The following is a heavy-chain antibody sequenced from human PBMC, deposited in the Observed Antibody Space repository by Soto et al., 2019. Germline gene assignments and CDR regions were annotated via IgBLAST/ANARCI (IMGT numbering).Heavy chain of an antibody. J-gene: IGHJ4*02. CDR2: INPADSDT. CDR1: GYIFTNYW. CDR3: VRPDSTGYYSH. D-gene: IGHD3-9*01. Sequence: PGESLKISCKGSGYIFTNYWIGWVLQIPGKGLEWMGIINPADSDTRYSPSFQGQVTVSVDKSISTAYLHRGSLKASDTAMYYCVRPDSTGYYSHWGQGTPVTVSS. V-gene: IGHV5-51*01.